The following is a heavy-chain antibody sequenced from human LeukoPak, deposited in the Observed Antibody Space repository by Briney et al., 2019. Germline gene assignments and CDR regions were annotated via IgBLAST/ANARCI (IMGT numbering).Heavy chain of an antibody. CDR2: MNPNSGNT. V-gene: IGHV1-8*01. CDR3: ARANYYGSGKKDLDY. D-gene: IGHD3-10*01. J-gene: IGHJ4*02. CDR1: GYTFTTYD. Sequence: ASVKLSCKASGYTFTTYDINWVRQATGQGLEWMGWMNPNSGNTGYAQKFQGRVTMTRNTSMSTAYMELNSLRSEDTAVYYCARANYYGSGKKDLDYWGQGTLVTVSS.